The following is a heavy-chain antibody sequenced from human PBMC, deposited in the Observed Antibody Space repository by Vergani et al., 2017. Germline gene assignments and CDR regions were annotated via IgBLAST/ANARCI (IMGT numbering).Heavy chain of an antibody. CDR2: VSTGTKSQ. CDR1: GFDFSSYI. D-gene: IGHD3-16*01. J-gene: IGHJ4*02. CDR3: ASGAFDY. Sequence: QLVESGGGWVQPGGSLRLSCVVSGFDFSSYIMNWVRQAPGKGLEWVSFVSTGTKSQSYAESVKGRFTISRDSAKNSLYLQMDSLRAEDTAVYYCASGAFDYWGQGTLVTVSS. V-gene: IGHV3-48*01.